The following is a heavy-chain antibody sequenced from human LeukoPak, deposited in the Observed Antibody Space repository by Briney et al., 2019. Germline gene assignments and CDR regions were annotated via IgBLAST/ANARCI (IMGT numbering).Heavy chain of an antibody. Sequence: PGGSLRLSCAASVFTFSDYYMSWIRQAPGKGLEWVSHISSPGTTTLYADSVKGRFTISRDNAKNSLHLQMNTLRADDTAVYYCATGKVVPYYYYMDVWGKGTTVTVSS. CDR1: VFTFSDYY. CDR2: ISSPGTTT. D-gene: IGHD2-21*01. J-gene: IGHJ6*03. CDR3: ATGKVVPYYYYMDV. V-gene: IGHV3-11*04.